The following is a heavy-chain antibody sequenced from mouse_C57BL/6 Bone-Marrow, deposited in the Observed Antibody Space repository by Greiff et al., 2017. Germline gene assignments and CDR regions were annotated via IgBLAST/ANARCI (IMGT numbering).Heavy chain of an antibody. D-gene: IGHD2-2*01. CDR2: INPNNGGT. J-gene: IGHJ1*03. CDR1: GYTFTDYN. V-gene: IGHV1-18*01. Sequence: VQLQQSGPELAKPGASVKIPCKASGYTFTDYNMDWVKQSHGQSLAWIGDINPNNGGTIYNQKFKGKATLTVDKSSSTAYMELRSLTSEDTAVYYCAREGDNGYLYWYFDVWGTGTTVTVSS. CDR3: AREGDNGYLYWYFDV.